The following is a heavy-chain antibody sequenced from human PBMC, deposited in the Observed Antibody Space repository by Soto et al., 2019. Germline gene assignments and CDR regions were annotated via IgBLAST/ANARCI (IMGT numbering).Heavy chain of an antibody. CDR2: INHSGST. J-gene: IGHJ5*02. CDR3: ARGRVGATNWNWFDP. CDR1: GGSFSGNY. Sequence: SETLSLTCAVYGGSFSGNYWSWIRQSPGKGLEWIGEINHSGSTNYNPSIKSRVTISVDKSKNQFSLKLSSVTAADTAVYYCARGRVGATNWNWFDPWGQGTLVTVS. V-gene: IGHV4-34*01. D-gene: IGHD1-26*01.